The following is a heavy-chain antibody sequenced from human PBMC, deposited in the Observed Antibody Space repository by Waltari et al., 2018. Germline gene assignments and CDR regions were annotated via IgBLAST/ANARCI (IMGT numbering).Heavy chain of an antibody. CDR1: GLTVRLNF. CDR3: ARDTSGTKGAFDY. D-gene: IGHD3-10*01. CDR2: IYIGGSG. J-gene: IGHJ4*02. Sequence: EVQLVESGGGLVQAGGSRRLSCAASGLTVRLNFMSWVRQAPGKGLEWVSVIYIGGSGYYADSVKGRFTISRDNSKNTVYLQMNSLRAEDTAVYYCARDTSGTKGAFDYWGQGTLVTVSS. V-gene: IGHV3-66*01.